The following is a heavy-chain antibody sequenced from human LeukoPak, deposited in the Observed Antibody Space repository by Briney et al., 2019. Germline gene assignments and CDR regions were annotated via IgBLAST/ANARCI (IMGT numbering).Heavy chain of an antibody. CDR3: ARDWGKGEWYFDH. CDR2: INGYNGDT. D-gene: IGHD7-27*01. J-gene: IGHJ4*02. CDR1: GYTFTSYA. Sequence: GASVKVSCKASGYTFTSYAMNWVRQAPGQGLEWMGWINGYNGDTRYAQKFQGRVTMTTDTSTSTAYMELRSLRSDDTAVYYCARDWGKGEWYFDHWGQGTLVTVSS. V-gene: IGHV1-18*01.